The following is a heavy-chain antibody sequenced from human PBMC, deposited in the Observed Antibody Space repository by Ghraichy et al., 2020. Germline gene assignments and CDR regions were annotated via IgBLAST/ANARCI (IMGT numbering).Heavy chain of an antibody. CDR1: GFTLSSYG. CDR2: IRYDGSKK. D-gene: IGHD2-21*02. J-gene: IGHJ4*02. Sequence: GGSLRLSCAASGFTLSSYGMHWIRQAPGKGLEWVAFIRYDGSKKYLADSVKGRFTISRDNSKNTLYLQMNSLRAEDSAVYYCAKDPDWGVTSYFDQWGQGALVTVSS. CDR3: AKDPDWGVTSYFDQ. V-gene: IGHV3-30*02.